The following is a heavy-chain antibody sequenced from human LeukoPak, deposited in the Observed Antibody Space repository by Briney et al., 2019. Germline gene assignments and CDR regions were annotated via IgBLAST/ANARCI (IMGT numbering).Heavy chain of an antibody. V-gene: IGHV3-21*01. Sequence: GGSLRLSCAASGFTFSSYSMNWVRQAPGKGLEWVSSISSSSSYIYYADSVKGRFTISRDNAKNSLYLQMNSLRAEDTAAYYCARGTGITGTTFGYWGQGTLVTVSS. CDR3: ARGTGITGTTFGY. CDR1: GFTFSSYS. CDR2: ISSSSSYI. D-gene: IGHD1-7*01. J-gene: IGHJ4*02.